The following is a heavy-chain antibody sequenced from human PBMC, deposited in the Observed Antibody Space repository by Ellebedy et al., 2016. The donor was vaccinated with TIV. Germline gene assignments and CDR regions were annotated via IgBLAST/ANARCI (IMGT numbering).Heavy chain of an antibody. D-gene: IGHD5-18*01. V-gene: IGHV3-64*01. J-gene: IGHJ4*02. CDR2: INSNGGST. CDR1: GFIFSSYA. CDR3: ARGYGIWSFDY. Sequence: GGSLRLSCSASGFIFSSYAMHWVRQAPGKGLEYVSAINSNGGSTYYANSVKGRFIISRDNSNNTLYLQMGSLRVEDTAVYYCARGYGIWSFDYWGQGALVTVSS.